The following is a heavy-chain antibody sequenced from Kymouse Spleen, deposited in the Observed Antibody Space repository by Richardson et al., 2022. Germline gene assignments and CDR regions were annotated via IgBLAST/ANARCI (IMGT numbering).Heavy chain of an antibody. CDR1: GFTFSSYA. CDR2: ISGSGGST. Sequence: EVQLVESGGGLVQPGGSLRLSCAASGFTFSSYAMSWVRQAPGKGLEWVSAISGSGGSTYYADSVKGRFTISRDNSKNTLYLQMNSLRAEDTAVYYCAKNPITIFGVVNYYYGMDVWGQGTTVTVSS. CDR3: AKNPITIFGVVNYYYGMDV. D-gene: IGHD3-3*01. J-gene: IGHJ6*02. V-gene: IGHV3-23*04.